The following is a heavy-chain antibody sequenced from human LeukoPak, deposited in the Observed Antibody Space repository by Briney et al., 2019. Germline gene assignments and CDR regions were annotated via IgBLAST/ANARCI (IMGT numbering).Heavy chain of an antibody. D-gene: IGHD4-17*01. Sequence: GGSLRLSCAASGFTFSSYAMSWARQAPGKGLEWISGISKSGDNTQYADSVKGRFTISRDNSKNTLYLQMNSLRAEDTAVYYCARGEDYGDYFEYWGQGTLVTVSS. CDR2: ISKSGDNT. CDR3: ARGEDYGDYFEY. CDR1: GFTFSSYA. J-gene: IGHJ4*02. V-gene: IGHV3-23*01.